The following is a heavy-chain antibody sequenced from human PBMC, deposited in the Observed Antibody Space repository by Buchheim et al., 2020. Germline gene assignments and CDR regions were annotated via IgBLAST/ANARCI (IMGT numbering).Heavy chain of an antibody. V-gene: IGHV3-33*01. J-gene: IGHJ4*02. Sequence: QVQLVESGGGVVQPGRSLRLSCAASGFTFSSYGMHWVRQAPGKGLEWVAVIWYDGSNKYYADSVKGRFTISRDNSKNTLYLQMNSLRAEDTAVYYCARDGVGTREDVEMATIDYYFDYWGQGTL. D-gene: IGHD5-24*01. CDR1: GFTFSSYG. CDR2: IWYDGSNK. CDR3: ARDGVGTREDVEMATIDYYFDY.